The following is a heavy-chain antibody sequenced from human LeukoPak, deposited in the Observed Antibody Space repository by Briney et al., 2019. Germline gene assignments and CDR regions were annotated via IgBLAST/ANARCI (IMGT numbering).Heavy chain of an antibody. D-gene: IGHD6-19*01. CDR1: GYTFTSHG. CDR3: ARGGYSSAWSPLDY. Sequence: ASVKVSCKASGYTFTSHGISWVRQAPGQGLEWMGWISTYNGNTHSAQKLQGRITMTTDTSTSTAYMELRSLTSDDTAMYYCARGGYSSAWSPLDYWGQAPLVTVSS. V-gene: IGHV1-18*01. J-gene: IGHJ4*02. CDR2: ISTYNGNT.